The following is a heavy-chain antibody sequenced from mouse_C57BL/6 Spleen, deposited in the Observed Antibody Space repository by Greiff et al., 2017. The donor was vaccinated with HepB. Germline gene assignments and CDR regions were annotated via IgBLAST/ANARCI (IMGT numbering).Heavy chain of an antibody. CDR3: TYHYDGSSLFAY. CDR1: GFNIKDDY. Sequence: VQLKESGAELVRPGASVKLSCTASGFNIKDDYMHWVKQRPEQGLEWIGWIDPENGDTEYASKFQGKATITADTSSNTAYLQLSSLTSEDTAVYYCTYHYDGSSLFAYWGQGTLVTVSA. J-gene: IGHJ3*01. CDR2: IDPENGDT. D-gene: IGHD1-1*01. V-gene: IGHV14-4*01.